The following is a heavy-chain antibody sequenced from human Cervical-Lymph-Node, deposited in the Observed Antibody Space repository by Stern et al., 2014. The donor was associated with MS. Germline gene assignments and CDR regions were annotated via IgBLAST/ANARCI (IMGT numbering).Heavy chain of an antibody. J-gene: IGHJ5*02. V-gene: IGHV1-69*01. CDR3: ALSSETSDRWYSLGYDL. CDR2: IFPVFGTP. D-gene: IGHD6-13*01. CDR1: GGTFSKFS. Sequence: VQLVDSGAEVMKPGSSVKVCCKASGGTFSKFSSSWVRQAPGQGLEWMGGIFPVFGTPTYAQDFRVRVTITADVSTSTVYMELSSLRSDDTAVYYCALSSETSDRWYSLGYDLWGQGTLVTVSS.